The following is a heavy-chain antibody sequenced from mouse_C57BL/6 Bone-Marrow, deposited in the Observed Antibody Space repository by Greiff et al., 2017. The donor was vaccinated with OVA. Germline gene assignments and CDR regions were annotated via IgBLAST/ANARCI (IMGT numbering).Heavy chain of an antibody. CDR1: GFTFSSYA. J-gene: IGHJ4*01. CDR2: ISSGGDYI. CDR3: TRESIYDGYYGYAMDY. D-gene: IGHD2-3*01. V-gene: IGHV5-9-1*02. Sequence: EVKLMESGEGLVKPGGSLKLSCAASGFTFSSYAMSWVRQTPEKRLEWVAYISSGGDYIYYADTVKGRFTISRDNARNTLYLQMSSLKSEDTAMYYCTRESIYDGYYGYAMDYWGQGTSVTVSS.